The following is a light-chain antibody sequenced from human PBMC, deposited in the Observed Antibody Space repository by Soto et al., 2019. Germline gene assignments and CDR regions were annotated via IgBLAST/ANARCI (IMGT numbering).Light chain of an antibody. Sequence: EIVMTQSPATLSVSPGERVTLSCRASQSVSSRLAWYHQKPGQSPRLLIYGASTRATGIPARFSGSGSGTEFTLTISSLQSEDFAVYYCQQRSNWPLTFGGGTKVDIK. CDR3: QQRSNWPLT. J-gene: IGKJ4*01. V-gene: IGKV3-15*01. CDR2: GAS. CDR1: QSVSSR.